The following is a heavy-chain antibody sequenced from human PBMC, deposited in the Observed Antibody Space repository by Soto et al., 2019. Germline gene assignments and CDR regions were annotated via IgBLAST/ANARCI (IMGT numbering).Heavy chain of an antibody. J-gene: IGHJ6*02. Sequence: QVQLVESVGGVVQPGRSLRLSCSASGFTFSSHGMHWVRQAPGKGLEWVALISSDGSNKDYADSVKGRFTISRDNSKNTLYMQMDSLRGEDTAVYYCAKDQGGDCITTTCYGPHYYYYYGTDVWGQGTTVTVSS. CDR1: GFTFSSHG. D-gene: IGHD2-2*01. V-gene: IGHV3-30*18. CDR3: AKDQGGDCITTTCYGPHYYYYYGTDV. CDR2: ISSDGSNK.